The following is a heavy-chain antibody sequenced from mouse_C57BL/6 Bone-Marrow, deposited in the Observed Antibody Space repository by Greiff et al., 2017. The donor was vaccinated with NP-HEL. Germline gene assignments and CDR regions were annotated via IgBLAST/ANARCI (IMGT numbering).Heavy chain of an antibody. Sequence: QVQLQQSGPELVKPGASVKISCKASGYSFTSYYIHWVKQRPGQGLEWIGWIYPGSGNTKYNEKFKGKATLTADTSSSTAYMQLSSLTSEDSAVYYCAREGNYGSSYDWYFDVWGTGTTVTVSS. J-gene: IGHJ1*03. CDR1: GYSFTSYY. CDR3: AREGNYGSSYDWYFDV. CDR2: IYPGSGNT. D-gene: IGHD1-1*01. V-gene: IGHV1-66*01.